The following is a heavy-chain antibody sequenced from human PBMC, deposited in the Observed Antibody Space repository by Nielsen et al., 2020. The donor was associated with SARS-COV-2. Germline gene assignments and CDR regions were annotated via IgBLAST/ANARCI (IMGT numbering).Heavy chain of an antibody. CDR3: ARDGSGSYSYYYYGMDV. J-gene: IGHJ6*02. D-gene: IGHD1-26*01. Sequence: SVKVSCKASGGTLSSYAISWVRQAPGQGLEWMGGIIPIFGTANYAQKFQGRVTITADESTSTAYMELSSLRSEDTAVYYCARDGSGSYSYYYYGMDVWGQGTTVTVSS. CDR1: GGTLSSYA. CDR2: IIPIFGTA. V-gene: IGHV1-69*13.